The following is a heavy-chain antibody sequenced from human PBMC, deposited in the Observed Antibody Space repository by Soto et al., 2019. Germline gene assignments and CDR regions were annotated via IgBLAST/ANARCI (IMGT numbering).Heavy chain of an antibody. CDR2: IIPIFGTA. CDR1: GGTFSSYA. CDR3: ARGVVVTATHYGMDV. V-gene: IGHV1-69*13. Sequence: GASVKVSCKASGGTFSSYAISWVRQAPGQGLEWMGGIIPIFGTANYAQKFQGRVTITADESTSTAYMELSSLRSEDTAVYYCARGVVVTATHYGMDVWGQGTTVTVSS. D-gene: IGHD2-21*02. J-gene: IGHJ6*02.